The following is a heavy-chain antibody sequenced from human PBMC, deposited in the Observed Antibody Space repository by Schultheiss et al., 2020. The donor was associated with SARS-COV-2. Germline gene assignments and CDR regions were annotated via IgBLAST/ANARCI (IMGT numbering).Heavy chain of an antibody. CDR1: GGSISSSSYY. J-gene: IGHJ6*03. V-gene: IGHV4-39*07. CDR3: ARGRTGYSTGWYNYYLMDV. D-gene: IGHD6-19*01. CDR2: IYHSGST. Sequence: SQTLSLTCTVSGGSISSSSYYWGWIRQPPGKGLEWIGEIYHSGSTNYDPSLKTRVTISVDTSKSQFSLNLNSVTAADTAVYYCARGRTGYSTGWYNYYLMDVWGKGTTVTVSS.